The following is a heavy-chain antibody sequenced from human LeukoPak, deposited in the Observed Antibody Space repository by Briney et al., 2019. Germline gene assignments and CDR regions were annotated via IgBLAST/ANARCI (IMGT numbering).Heavy chain of an antibody. D-gene: IGHD3-10*01. V-gene: IGHV3-11*01. J-gene: IGHJ3*02. CDR1: GFTFSDYY. Sequence: PGGSLRLSCAASGFTFSDYYMSWIRQAPGKGLEWVSYISSSGSTIYYADSVKGRFTISRDNAKNSLYLQMNSLRAEDTAVYYCAREMKAVSYRDDAFDIWGQGTMVTVSS. CDR2: ISSSGSTI. CDR3: AREMKAVSYRDDAFDI.